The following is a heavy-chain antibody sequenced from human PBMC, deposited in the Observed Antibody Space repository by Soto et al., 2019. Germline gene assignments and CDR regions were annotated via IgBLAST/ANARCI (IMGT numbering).Heavy chain of an antibody. D-gene: IGHD6-13*01. J-gene: IGHJ5*02. CDR2: ISRGSDYI. V-gene: IGHV3-21*01. CDR3: AKDSSVVAAGSGGWFDP. Sequence: EVHLVESGGGLVKPGGSLRLTCAGSGFSFSDYTMNWVRQAPGKGLEWVSSISRGSDYIFYADTVKGRFTISRDNARNSLYLQMSSLRAEDTAVYYCAKDSSVVAAGSGGWFDPWGQGTLVIVSS. CDR1: GFSFSDYT.